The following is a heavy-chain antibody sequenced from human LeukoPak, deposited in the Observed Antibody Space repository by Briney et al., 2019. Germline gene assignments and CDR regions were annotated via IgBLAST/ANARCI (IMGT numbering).Heavy chain of an antibody. V-gene: IGHV1-46*03. CDR3: ARTRYYGDYGFEMDV. Sequence: ASVKVSCKASGYTFTSYYMHWVRQAPGQGLEWMGIINPSGGSTSYAQKFQGRVTMTRDTSTSTVYMVLSSLRSEDTAVYYCARTRYYGDYGFEMDVWGKGTTVTVSS. D-gene: IGHD4-17*01. CDR2: INPSGGST. J-gene: IGHJ6*04. CDR1: GYTFTSYY.